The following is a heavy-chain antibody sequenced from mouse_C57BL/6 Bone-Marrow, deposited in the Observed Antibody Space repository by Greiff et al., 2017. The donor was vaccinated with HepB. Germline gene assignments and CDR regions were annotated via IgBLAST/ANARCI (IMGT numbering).Heavy chain of an antibody. CDR1: GYTFTTYP. J-gene: IGHJ4*01. CDR2: FHPYNDDT. Sequence: QVQLQQSGAELVKPGASVKLSCKASGYTFTTYPIEWMKQNHGKSLEWIGNFHPYNDDTKYNEKFKGKATLTVEKSSGTVYLELGRLTSDDSAVYYCARRITTVDAMDYWGQGTSVTVSS. CDR3: ARRITTVDAMDY. D-gene: IGHD1-1*01. V-gene: IGHV1-47*01.